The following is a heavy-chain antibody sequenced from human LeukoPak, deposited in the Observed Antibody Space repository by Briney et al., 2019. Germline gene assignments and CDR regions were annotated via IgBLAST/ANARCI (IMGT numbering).Heavy chain of an antibody. CDR1: GFIFDSYS. V-gene: IGHV3-48*04. Sequence: GGSLRLSCTGSGFIFDSYSMNWVRHAPGKGLEWVSYIGHTGSVTDYADSVKGRFTVSRDNARNSLYLQMNTLRAEDTAVYYCVRDGAVVTSGSYPWRYFQYWGLGTLVTVSS. J-gene: IGHJ1*01. CDR2: IGHTGSVT. CDR3: VRDGAVVTSGSYPWRYFQY. D-gene: IGHD3-10*01.